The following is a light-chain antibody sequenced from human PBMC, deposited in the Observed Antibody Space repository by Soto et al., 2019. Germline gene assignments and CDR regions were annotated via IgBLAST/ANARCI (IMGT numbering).Light chain of an antibody. CDR3: QQYNNWPRS. CDR1: QSVSSN. J-gene: IGKJ1*01. V-gene: IGKV3-15*01. Sequence: EIVMTQAPATITMSQGERATLSCRASQSVSSNLAWYQQKPGQAPRLLIYGASTRATGIPARFSGSGSGTEFTLTISSLQSEDFAVYYCQQYNNWPRSFGQGTKVDLK. CDR2: GAS.